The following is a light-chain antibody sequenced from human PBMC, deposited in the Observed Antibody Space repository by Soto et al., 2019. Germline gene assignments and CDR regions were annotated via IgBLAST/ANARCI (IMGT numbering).Light chain of an antibody. CDR1: QSVSSY. V-gene: IGKV3-11*01. Sequence: EIVLTQSPATLSLSPGERATLSCRASQSVSSYLAWYQQKPGQAPRLLINDASNTATGIPARFSGSGSGTDFTLTISSLEPEDFAVYYCQQRSNWTLTFGGGTKVDIK. J-gene: IGKJ4*01. CDR3: QQRSNWTLT. CDR2: DAS.